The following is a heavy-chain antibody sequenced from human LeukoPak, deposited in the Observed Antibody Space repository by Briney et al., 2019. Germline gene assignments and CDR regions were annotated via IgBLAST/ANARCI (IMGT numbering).Heavy chain of an antibody. CDR2: ISSSSSTI. CDR3: ARENGIAAAGQVVGPFDY. CDR1: GFTFSSYS. J-gene: IGHJ4*02. V-gene: IGHV3-48*02. D-gene: IGHD6-13*01. Sequence: GGSLRLSCAASGFTFSSYSMNWVRQAPGKGLEWVSYISSSSSTIYYADSVKGRFTISRDNAKNSLYLQMNSLRDEDTAVYYCARENGIAAAGQVVGPFDYWGQGTLVTVSS.